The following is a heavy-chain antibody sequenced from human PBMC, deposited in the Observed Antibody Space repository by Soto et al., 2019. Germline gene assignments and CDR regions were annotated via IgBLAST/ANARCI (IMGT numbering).Heavy chain of an antibody. CDR2: IYHSGST. Sequence: QVQLQESGPGLVKPSGTLSLTCAVSGGSISSSNWWSWVRQPPGKGLEWIGEIYHSGSTNYNPSLQSRVTITGDKSKNQFSLKLSSVTAADTAVYYCARSPDSSGYYPRWYYYGMDVWGQGTTVTVSS. CDR1: GGSISSSNW. D-gene: IGHD3-22*01. CDR3: ARSPDSSGYYPRWYYYGMDV. V-gene: IGHV4-4*02. J-gene: IGHJ6*02.